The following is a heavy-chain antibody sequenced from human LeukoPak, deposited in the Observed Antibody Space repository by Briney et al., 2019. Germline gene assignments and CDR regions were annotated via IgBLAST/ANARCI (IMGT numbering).Heavy chain of an antibody. D-gene: IGHD2-21*02. CDR1: GITFTRYA. J-gene: IGHJ4*02. V-gene: IGHV3-30*09. CDR2: ISYDGTDK. CDR3: TRGKVVTTIRAASY. Sequence: GGSLRLSRAASGITFTRYAMHWVRQAPGKGLEWVAVISYDGTDKYYADSVKGRFAISRDTSKNTLYLEMNSLQTADTAVYYCTRGKVVTTIRAASYWVQGTLVTVSS.